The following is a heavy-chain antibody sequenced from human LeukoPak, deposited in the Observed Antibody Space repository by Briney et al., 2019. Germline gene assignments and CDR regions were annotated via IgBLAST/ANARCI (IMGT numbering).Heavy chain of an antibody. CDR1: EFSFSDYS. D-gene: IGHD1-1*01. CDR2: ISSSGAYI. J-gene: IGHJ4*02. CDR3: ARGGSGNWNAPFDY. Sequence: PGGSLRLSCVASEFSFSDYSMNWVRQAPGKGLEWVSSISSSGAYIYYTDSVKGRFTISRDNGKNSLYLQMNSLRAEDTAVYYCARGGSGNWNAPFDYWGQGTLVTVSS. V-gene: IGHV3-21*01.